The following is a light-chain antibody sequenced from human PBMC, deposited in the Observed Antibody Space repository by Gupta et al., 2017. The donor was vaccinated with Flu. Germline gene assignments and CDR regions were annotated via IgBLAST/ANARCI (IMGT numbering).Light chain of an antibody. CDR1: QSVSSGY. CDR2: DAS. CDR3: QHYGSSTAT. Sequence: ATLSLSPGERATLSCGASQSVSSGYLAWYQQRPGLAPRLLIYDASNRVAGIPDRFSGSGSGTDFTLTISGLESEDFAVYYCQHYGSSTATFGQGTKVEIK. V-gene: IGKV3D-20*01. J-gene: IGKJ1*01.